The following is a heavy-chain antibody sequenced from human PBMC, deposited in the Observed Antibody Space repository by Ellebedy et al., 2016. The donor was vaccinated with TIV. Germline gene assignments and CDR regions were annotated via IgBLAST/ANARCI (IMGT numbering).Heavy chain of an antibody. CDR3: VKSGSSSWYGDY. Sequence: GESLKISCAASGFTFDDYGMSWVRQAPGKGLEWVSGINWNGDSTGYADFVKGRFTISRDNSKNTLYLQMSSMRAEDTAVYYCVKSGSSSWYGDYWGQGTLVTVSS. V-gene: IGHV3-20*04. J-gene: IGHJ4*02. CDR1: GFTFDDYG. D-gene: IGHD6-13*01. CDR2: INWNGDST.